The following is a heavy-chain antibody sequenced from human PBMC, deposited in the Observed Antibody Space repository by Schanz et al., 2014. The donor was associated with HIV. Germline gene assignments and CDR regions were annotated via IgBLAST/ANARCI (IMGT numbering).Heavy chain of an antibody. J-gene: IGHJ6*02. Sequence: QVQLVESGGGVVQPGRSLRLSCVASGFTFSAYVMHWGRQAPGKGLEWVAIISYDGSIKKYADSVKGRFTISRDNFKNTLYLQMNSLRAEDTAVYYCARVANWDYYGMDVWGRGTTVTVSS. CDR2: ISYDGSIK. CDR1: GFTFSAYV. V-gene: IGHV3-30-3*01. D-gene: IGHD3-16*01. CDR3: ARVANWDYYGMDV.